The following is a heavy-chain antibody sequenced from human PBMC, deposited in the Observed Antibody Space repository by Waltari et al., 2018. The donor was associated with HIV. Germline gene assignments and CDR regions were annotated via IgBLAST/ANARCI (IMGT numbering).Heavy chain of an antibody. J-gene: IGHJ6*02. D-gene: IGHD3-22*01. CDR3: ARQRATYYYDSSGYPYYYYYGMDV. V-gene: IGHV3-74*01. CDR1: GVTFPGYW. CDR2: INSDGSST. Sequence: EVQLVESGGGLVQPGGSLRLSCAASGVTFPGYWMHWVRPAPAPGWGSRINSDGSSTSYAESVKGRFTISRDNAKNTLYLQMNSLRAEDTAVYYCARQRATYYYDSSGYPYYYYYGMDVWGQGTTVTVSS.